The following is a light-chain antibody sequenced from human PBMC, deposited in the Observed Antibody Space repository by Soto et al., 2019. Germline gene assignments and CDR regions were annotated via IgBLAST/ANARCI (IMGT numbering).Light chain of an antibody. Sequence: QSALTQPRSVSGSPGQSVTISCTGTSSDVGGYNYVSWYQQHPGKAPKLMIYDVSQPPSGVPNRFSGSKSDNTASLTIYGLTAEDEADYYCCLYAGTYTWVFGGGTKLTVL. J-gene: IGLJ3*02. CDR2: DVS. V-gene: IGLV2-11*01. CDR1: SSDVGGYNY. CDR3: CLYAGTYTWV.